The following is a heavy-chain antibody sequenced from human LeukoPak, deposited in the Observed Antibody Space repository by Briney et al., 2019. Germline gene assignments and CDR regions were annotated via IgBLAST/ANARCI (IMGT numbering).Heavy chain of an antibody. CDR2: VIPIFGTA. J-gene: IGHJ5*02. Sequence: SVKVSCKASGGTFSSYAISWVRQAPGQGLEWMGGVIPIFGTANYAQKFQGRVTITADESTSTAYMELSSLRSEDTAVYYCARDLGGYSYGYWFDPWGQGTLVTVSS. D-gene: IGHD5-18*01. CDR1: GGTFSSYA. CDR3: ARDLGGYSYGYWFDP. V-gene: IGHV1-69*13.